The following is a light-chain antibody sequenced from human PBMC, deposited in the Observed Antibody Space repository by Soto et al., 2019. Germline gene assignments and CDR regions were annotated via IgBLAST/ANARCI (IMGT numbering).Light chain of an antibody. V-gene: IGLV2-23*02. CDR1: SSDVGSYNL. CDR2: EVS. CDR3: CSYAGSSTPYV. Sequence: SVLTQPASVSGSPGQSITISCTGTSSDVGSYNLVSWYQQHPGKAPKLMIYEVSKRPSGVSNRFPGSKSGNTASLTISGLQAEDEADYYCCSYAGSSTPYVFGTGTKVTVL. J-gene: IGLJ1*01.